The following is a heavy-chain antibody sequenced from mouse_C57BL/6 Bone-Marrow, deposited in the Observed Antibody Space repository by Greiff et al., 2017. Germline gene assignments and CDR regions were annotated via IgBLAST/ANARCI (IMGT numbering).Heavy chain of an antibody. J-gene: IGHJ3*01. D-gene: IGHD2-1*01. V-gene: IGHV7-3*01. CDR3: ARFPYGNWAWCAY. CDR2: IRNKANGYTT. CDR1: GFTFTDYY. Sequence: EVKLVESGGGLVQPGGSLSLSCAASGFTFTDYYMSWVRQPPGKALEWLGFIRNKANGYTTEYSASVKGRFTISRDNSQSILYLQMNALRAEDSATYYSARFPYGNWAWCAYWGQGTLVTVSA.